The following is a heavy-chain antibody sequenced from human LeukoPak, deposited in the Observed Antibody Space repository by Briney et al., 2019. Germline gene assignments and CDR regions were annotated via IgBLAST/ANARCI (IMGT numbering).Heavy chain of an antibody. D-gene: IGHD3-22*01. V-gene: IGHV3-21*01. J-gene: IGHJ6*03. Sequence: GGSLRLSCAASGFTFSSYSMNWVRQAPGKGLEWVSCISSSSSYIYYADSVKGRFTISRDNAKNSLYLQMNSLRAEDTAVYYCARDHYDSSGYYYYYYYMDVWGKGTTVTISS. CDR3: ARDHYDSSGYYYYYYYMDV. CDR2: ISSSSSYI. CDR1: GFTFSSYS.